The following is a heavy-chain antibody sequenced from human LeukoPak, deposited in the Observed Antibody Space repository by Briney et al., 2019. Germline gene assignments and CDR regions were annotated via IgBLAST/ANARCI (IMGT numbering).Heavy chain of an antibody. Sequence: GRSLRLSCAGSGFTFSHYGMHWVRQAPGKGLEWVSYISSSGSTIYYADSVKGRFTISRDNAKNSLHLQMNSLRAEDTAVYYCARGDSVEMATEANFDYWGQGTLVTVSS. CDR1: GFTFSHYG. V-gene: IGHV3-48*04. CDR2: ISSSGSTI. J-gene: IGHJ4*02. CDR3: ARGDSVEMATEANFDY. D-gene: IGHD5-24*01.